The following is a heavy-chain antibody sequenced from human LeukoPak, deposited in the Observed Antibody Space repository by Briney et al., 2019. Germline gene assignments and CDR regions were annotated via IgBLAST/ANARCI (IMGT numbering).Heavy chain of an antibody. J-gene: IGHJ4*02. D-gene: IGHD2-15*01. CDR2: INTDGSTT. CDR1: GFTFNNYN. Sequence: GGSLRLSCAASGFTFNNYNMNWVRQAPGEGLVWVSRINTDGSTTTYADSVKGRFTISRDNARNTLYLQMNSLRAEDTAVYYCARDLAGSRDKWGQGTLVTVSS. V-gene: IGHV3-74*01. CDR3: ARDLAGSRDK.